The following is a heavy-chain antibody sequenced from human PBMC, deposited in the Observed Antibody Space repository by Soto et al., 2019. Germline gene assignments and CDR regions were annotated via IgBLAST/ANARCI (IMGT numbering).Heavy chain of an antibody. CDR2: IYQTGRT. D-gene: IGHD3-3*01. CDR3: AREMTIFGVAPGGGVDV. J-gene: IGHJ6*02. V-gene: IGHV4-30-2*01. CDR1: GGSISPSDYS. Sequence: QLQLQESGSGLVQPSQTLSLTCTASGGSISPSDYSWTWIRQPPGGGLEWIGSIYQTGRTYVIPSLKSRVTMSLDKSKNQFSLNLTSVTAADTALYYCAREMTIFGVAPGGGVDVWGQGTTVTVSS.